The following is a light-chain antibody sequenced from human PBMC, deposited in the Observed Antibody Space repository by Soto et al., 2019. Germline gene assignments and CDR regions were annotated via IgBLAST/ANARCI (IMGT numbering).Light chain of an antibody. CDR1: MRDVGGYNL. J-gene: IGLJ3*02. Sequence: QSALTQPASVSGSPGQSITISCAGTMRDVGGYNLVSWYQQHPGKVPKLMIYDVSHRPSGVSHRFSGSKSGNTASLTISGLQAEDEADYYCNSYTSSSTWVFGGGTKLTVL. CDR2: DVS. V-gene: IGLV2-14*03. CDR3: NSYTSSSTWV.